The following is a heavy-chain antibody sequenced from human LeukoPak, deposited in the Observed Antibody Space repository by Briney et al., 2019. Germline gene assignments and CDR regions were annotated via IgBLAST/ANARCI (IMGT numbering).Heavy chain of an antibody. CDR3: ARLSSGWSRVMGDY. CDR1: GFTFSSYA. D-gene: IGHD6-19*01. V-gene: IGHV3-23*01. Sequence: GGSLRLSCAASGFTFSSYAMSWVRQAPGKGLEWVSAISGSGGSTYYADSVKGRFTISRDNSKNTLYLQMNSLRAKDTAVYYCARLSSGWSRVMGDYWGQGTLVTVPS. J-gene: IGHJ4*02. CDR2: ISGSGGST.